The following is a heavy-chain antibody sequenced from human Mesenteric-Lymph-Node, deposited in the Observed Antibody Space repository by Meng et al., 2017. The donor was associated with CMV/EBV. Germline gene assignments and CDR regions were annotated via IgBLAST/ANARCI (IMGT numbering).Heavy chain of an antibody. CDR2: IKSKTDGGTT. CDR3: TTDMLTVTLGTDV. V-gene: IGHV3-15*01. D-gene: IGHD4-17*01. J-gene: IGHJ6*02. Sequence: GESLKISCAASGFTFSNAWMSWVRQAPGKGLEWVGRIKSKTDGGTTDYAAPVKGRFTISRDDSKNTLYLQMNSLKTEDTAVYYCTTDMLTVTLGTDVWGQGTTVTVSS. CDR1: GFTFSNAW.